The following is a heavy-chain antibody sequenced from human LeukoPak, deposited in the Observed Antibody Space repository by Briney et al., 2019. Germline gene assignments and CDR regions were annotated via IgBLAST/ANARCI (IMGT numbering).Heavy chain of an antibody. CDR3: ARDSDRDDFGFDY. V-gene: IGHV3-48*01. Sequence: GGSLRLSCAASGFTFNSYSMLWVRQAPGKGLEWVSYISSSSSTIYYEDSVKGRFTISRDNAKNSLYLQMNSLRAEDTAVYYCARDSDRDDFGFDYWGEGTLVTVSS. D-gene: IGHD3-3*01. J-gene: IGHJ4*02. CDR1: GFTFNSYS. CDR2: ISSSSSTI.